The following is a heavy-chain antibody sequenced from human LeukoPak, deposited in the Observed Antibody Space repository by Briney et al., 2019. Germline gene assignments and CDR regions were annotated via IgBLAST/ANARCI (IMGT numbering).Heavy chain of an antibody. CDR3: ASATLRCSGGSCYEMDV. Sequence: ASVKVSCKASGGTFNSYAISWVRQAPGQGLEWMGGIIPIFGTTNYARKFRGRVTLTADKSTSTAYMELSSLRSEDTAVYYCASATLRCSGGSCYEMDVWGKGTTVTVSS. CDR2: IIPIFGTT. D-gene: IGHD2-15*01. J-gene: IGHJ6*04. V-gene: IGHV1-69*06. CDR1: GGTFNSYA.